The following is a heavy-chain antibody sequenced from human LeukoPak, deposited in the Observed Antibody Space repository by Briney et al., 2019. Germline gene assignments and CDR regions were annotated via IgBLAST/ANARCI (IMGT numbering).Heavy chain of an antibody. J-gene: IGHJ3*02. V-gene: IGHV4-39*01. D-gene: IGHD5-24*01. CDR3: ARDGDAFDI. CDR1: GGSISSSSYY. CDR2: IYYSGST. Sequence: SETLSLTCTVSGGSISSSSYYWGWIRQPPGKGLEWIGSIYYSGSTYYNPSLKSRVTISVDTSKNQFSLKLSSVTAADTAVYYCARDGDAFDIWGQGTMVTVSS.